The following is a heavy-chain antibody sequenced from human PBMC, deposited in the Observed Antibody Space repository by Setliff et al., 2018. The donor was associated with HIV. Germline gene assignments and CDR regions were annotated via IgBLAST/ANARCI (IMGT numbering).Heavy chain of an antibody. CDR2: IYHNGIT. CDR3: ARRIYGNNPYFDY. D-gene: IGHD4-17*01. J-gene: IGHJ4*02. CDR1: GYSISRDYY. Sequence: SETLSLTCAVSGYSISRDYYWGWIRQPPGKGLEWIGSIYHNGITYYNPSLKSRVTISVDTSQNQFSLKLSSVTAADTAIYYCARRIYGNNPYFDYWSQGTLVTVSS. V-gene: IGHV4-38-2*01.